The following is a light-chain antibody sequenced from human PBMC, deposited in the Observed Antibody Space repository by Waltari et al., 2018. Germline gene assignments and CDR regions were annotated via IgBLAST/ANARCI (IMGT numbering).Light chain of an antibody. CDR2: EAS. CDR1: QGISSY. V-gene: IGKV1-9*01. CDR3: QQLSTYPLT. J-gene: IGKJ4*01. Sequence: IQLTQSPSPLSASVGDRVTITCRASQGISSYLGWYQQKPGKAPKLLIYEASTLQSGVPSRFSGSGSGTDFTLIISSLQPEDFATYFCQQLSTYPLTFGGGTKVETK.